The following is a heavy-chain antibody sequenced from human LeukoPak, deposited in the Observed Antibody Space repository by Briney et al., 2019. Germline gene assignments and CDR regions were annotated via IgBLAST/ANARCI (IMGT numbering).Heavy chain of an antibody. D-gene: IGHD3-9*01. CDR3: ATLLQYYDILTSYSDY. Sequence: ASVKVSCKVSGYTLTELSMHWVRQAPGKGLEWMGGFDPEDGETIYAQKFQGRVTMTEDTSTDTAYMELSSLRSEDTAVYYCATLLQYYDILTSYSDYWGQGTLVTVSS. J-gene: IGHJ4*02. CDR2: FDPEDGET. V-gene: IGHV1-24*01. CDR1: GYTLTELS.